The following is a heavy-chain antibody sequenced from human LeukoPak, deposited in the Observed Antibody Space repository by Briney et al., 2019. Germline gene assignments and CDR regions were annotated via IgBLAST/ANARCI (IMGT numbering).Heavy chain of an antibody. CDR1: GGSISSGGYY. CDR3: ARAWGYYDFWSDNWFDP. V-gene: IGHV4-31*03. Sequence: SETLSLTCTVSGGSISSGGYYWGWLRQHPGTGLEWIGYIYYSGSTYYNPSLKSRVTISVDTSKNQFSLKLSSVTAADTAVYYCARAWGYYDFWSDNWFDPWGQGTLVTVSS. D-gene: IGHD3-3*01. CDR2: IYYSGST. J-gene: IGHJ5*02.